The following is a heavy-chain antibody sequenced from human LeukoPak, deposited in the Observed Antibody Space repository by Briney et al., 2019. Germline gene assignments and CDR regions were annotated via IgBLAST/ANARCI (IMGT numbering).Heavy chain of an antibody. CDR1: GFTFSSYS. Sequence: GGSLRLSCAASGFTFSSYSMNWVRQAPGKGLEWVSSIHSGSIFIYYADSVKGRFSISRDNAENLLYLQMNNLRAEDTAVYYCVRAPGIAVDQYYFDYWGQGALVTVSS. V-gene: IGHV3-21*01. CDR2: IHSGSIFI. J-gene: IGHJ4*02. D-gene: IGHD6-19*01. CDR3: VRAPGIAVDQYYFDY.